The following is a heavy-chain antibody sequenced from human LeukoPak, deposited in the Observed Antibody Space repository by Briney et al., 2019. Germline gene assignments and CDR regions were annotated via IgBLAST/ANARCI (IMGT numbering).Heavy chain of an antibody. J-gene: IGHJ4*02. CDR2: ISSSSSYI. CDR1: GFTFSSYS. CDR3: ARDVLSHEAAIAY. Sequence: GGSLRLSCAASGFTFSSYSMNWVRQAPGKGLEWVSSISSSSSYIYYADSVKGRFTISRDNAKNSLYLQMNSLRAEDTAVYYCARDVLSHEAAIAYWGQGTLVTVSS. V-gene: IGHV3-21*01. D-gene: IGHD2-15*01.